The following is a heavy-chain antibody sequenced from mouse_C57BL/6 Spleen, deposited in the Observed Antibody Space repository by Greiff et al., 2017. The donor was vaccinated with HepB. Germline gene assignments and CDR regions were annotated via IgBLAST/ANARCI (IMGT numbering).Heavy chain of an antibody. CDR2: IYPSDSET. CDR3: ARRGDDDRYWYFDV. CDR1: GYTFTSYW. D-gene: IGHD2-4*01. J-gene: IGHJ1*03. V-gene: IGHV1-61*01. Sequence: QVQLQQPGAELVRPGSSVKLSCKASGYTFTSYWMDWVKQRPGQGLEWIGNIYPSDSETHYNQKFKDKATLTVDKSSSTAYMQLSSLTSEDSAVYYCARRGDDDRYWYFDVWGTGTTVTVSS.